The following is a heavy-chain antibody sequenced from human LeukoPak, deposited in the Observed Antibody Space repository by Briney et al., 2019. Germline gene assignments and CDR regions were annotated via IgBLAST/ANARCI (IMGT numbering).Heavy chain of an antibody. Sequence: GGSLGLSCAASGFTFNNFALHWVRQAPGKGLEWVTIISSVGSHKYYADSVKGRFTISRDNSKNTLYLQMNSLRIEDTAVYYCAKGGIHDAFDIWGQGTMVTVSS. CDR2: ISSVGSHK. CDR1: GFTFNNFA. CDR3: AKGGIHDAFDI. D-gene: IGHD3-10*01. V-gene: IGHV3-30*04. J-gene: IGHJ3*02.